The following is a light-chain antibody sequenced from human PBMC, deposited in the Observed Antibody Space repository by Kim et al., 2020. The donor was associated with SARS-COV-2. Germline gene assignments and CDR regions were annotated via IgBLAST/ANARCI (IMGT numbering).Light chain of an antibody. CDR3: FSYTRSGTYV. CDR2: DVT. V-gene: IGLV2-14*03. J-gene: IGLJ1*01. CDR1: SSDVGSYNY. Sequence: GHSIPVSCTGTSSDVGSYNYVSWYQQHPGKAPKLLIFDVTERPSGISSRFSASKSGHTASLTISGLQAEDESDYYCFSYTRSGTYVFGTGTKVTVL.